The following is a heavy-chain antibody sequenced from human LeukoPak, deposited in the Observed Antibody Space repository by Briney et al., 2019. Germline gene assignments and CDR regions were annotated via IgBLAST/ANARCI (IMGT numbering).Heavy chain of an antibody. D-gene: IGHD3-22*01. CDR2: ISAYNGNT. Sequence: GASVKLSCKASGYTFTSYGTSWVRQAPGQGLEWMGWISAYNGNTNYAQKLQGRVTMTTDTYTSTAYMELRSLRSDDTAVYYCARVPYYYDSSGYYQYWGQGTLVTVSS. J-gene: IGHJ4*02. V-gene: IGHV1-18*01. CDR3: ARVPYYYDSSGYYQY. CDR1: GYTFTSYG.